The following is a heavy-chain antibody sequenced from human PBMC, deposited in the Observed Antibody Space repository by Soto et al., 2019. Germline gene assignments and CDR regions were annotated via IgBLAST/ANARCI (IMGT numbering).Heavy chain of an antibody. D-gene: IGHD6-19*01. J-gene: IGHJ5*02. Sequence: TGGSLRLSCAASGFTFSSYGMHWVRQAPGKGLEWVAVIWYDGSNKYYADSVKGRFTISRDNSKNTLYLQMNSLRAEDTAVYYCARGLEQWPTNWFDPWGQGTLVTVSS. V-gene: IGHV3-33*01. CDR2: IWYDGSNK. CDR3: ARGLEQWPTNWFDP. CDR1: GFTFSSYG.